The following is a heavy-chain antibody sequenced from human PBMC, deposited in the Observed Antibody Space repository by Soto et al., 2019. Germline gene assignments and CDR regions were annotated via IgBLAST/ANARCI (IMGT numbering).Heavy chain of an antibody. CDR2: IYYSGST. CDR3: ARDNMRARDGMDV. J-gene: IGHJ6*02. Sequence: PSETLSLTCTVSGGSVSSGSYNWTWIRQPPGKGLEWIGYIYYSGSTNYNPSLKSRVTISVDTSKNQFSLKLSSVTAADTAVYYCARDNMRARDGMDVWGQGTTVTVSS. CDR1: GGSVSSGSYN. V-gene: IGHV4-61*01. D-gene: IGHD3-16*01.